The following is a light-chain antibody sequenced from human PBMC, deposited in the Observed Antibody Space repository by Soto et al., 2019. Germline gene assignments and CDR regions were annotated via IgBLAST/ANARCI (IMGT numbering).Light chain of an antibody. V-gene: IGKV3-20*01. CDR1: QSVSSSY. CDR2: GAS. J-gene: IGKJ1*01. Sequence: EIVLTQSPGTLFWSPGDRATLSCRASQSVSSSYLAWYQQKPGQAPRLLIYGASSRATGIPDRFSGSGSGTDFTLTISRLEPEDFAVYYCQQYGSSQSFGQGTKVEIK. CDR3: QQYGSSQS.